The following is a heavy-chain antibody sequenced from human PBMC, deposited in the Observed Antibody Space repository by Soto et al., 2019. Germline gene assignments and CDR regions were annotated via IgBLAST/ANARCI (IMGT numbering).Heavy chain of an antibody. Sequence: QVQLQESGPGLVKPSQTLSLTCTVSGGSISSGGYYWSWIRQHPGKGLEWIGYIYYSGSTYYNPSLNSRVTISVDTSKNQFALKLSSVTAADTAVYYCARDMNGVLGMGHWGQGTLVTVSS. D-gene: IGHD2-8*01. CDR1: GGSISSGGYY. V-gene: IGHV4-31*03. J-gene: IGHJ4*02. CDR2: IYYSGST. CDR3: ARDMNGVLGMGH.